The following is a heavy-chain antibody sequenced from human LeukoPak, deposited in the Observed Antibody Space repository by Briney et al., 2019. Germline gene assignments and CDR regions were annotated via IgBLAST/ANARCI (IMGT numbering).Heavy chain of an antibody. J-gene: IGHJ5*02. CDR2: INHSGST. CDR3: ASSYYDFWSGYLNWFDP. Sequence: SETLSLTCAVYGGSFSGYYWSWIRQPPGKGLEWIGEINHSGSTNYNPSLKSRVTISVDTSKNQFSLKLSSVTAADTAVHYCASSYYDFWSGYLNWFDPWGQGTLVTVSS. V-gene: IGHV4-34*01. D-gene: IGHD3-3*01. CDR1: GGSFSGYY.